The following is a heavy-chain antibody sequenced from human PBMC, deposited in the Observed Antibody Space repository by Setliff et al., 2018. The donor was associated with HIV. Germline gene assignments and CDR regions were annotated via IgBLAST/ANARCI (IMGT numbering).Heavy chain of an antibody. D-gene: IGHD3-3*01. J-gene: IGHJ3*02. CDR2: INPSGGSS. Sequence: ASVKVSCKASGYTFTSYYMNWVRQAPGQGLEWMGIINPSGGSSTYAQKFQGRVAMTRDTSTSTVYMELSSLRSEDTAVYYCARDRVRITIFGANDASDIWGQWTMVTVSS. V-gene: IGHV1-46*01. CDR3: ARDRVRITIFGANDASDI. CDR1: GYTFTSYY.